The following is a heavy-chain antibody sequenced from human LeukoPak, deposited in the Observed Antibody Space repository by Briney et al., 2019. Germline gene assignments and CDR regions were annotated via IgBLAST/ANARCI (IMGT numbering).Heavy chain of an antibody. CDR2: IDPNTGDT. Sequence: GASVKVSCKASGQSLTGYFIHWVRQAPGQGLEWVGRIDPNTGDTIHAQNFQGRVTVTSATSISTAYMELGGLTSDDTAVYFCARLGLHGSGTYYFFDYWGQGTLVTVSS. CDR1: GQSLTGYF. D-gene: IGHD3-10*01. CDR3: ARLGLHGSGTYYFFDY. J-gene: IGHJ4*02. V-gene: IGHV1-2*06.